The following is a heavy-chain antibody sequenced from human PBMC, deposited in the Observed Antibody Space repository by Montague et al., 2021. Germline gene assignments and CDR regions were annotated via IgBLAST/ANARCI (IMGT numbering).Heavy chain of an antibody. J-gene: IGHJ4*02. CDR3: ARKGTNWDY. Sequence: SETLSLTCTVSGDSITCYYWSWIRQPPGKGLEWIGYVYYTGTTNYNPSLKSRVTISVDTSTNQFFLNVNSVTAADTVVYYCARKGTNWDYWGQGTLVTVSS. V-gene: IGHV4-59*01. CDR2: VYYTGTT. D-gene: IGHD2-8*01. CDR1: GDSITCYY.